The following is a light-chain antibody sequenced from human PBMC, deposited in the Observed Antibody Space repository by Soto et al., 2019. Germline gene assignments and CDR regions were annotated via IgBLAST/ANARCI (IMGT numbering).Light chain of an antibody. Sequence: EIVLTQSPDTLSLSPGERATLSCRASQTVNSRFLAWYQQKPGQAPRLLIYGASTRATGIPDRFSGTGSETEFTLSVSSLQSEDFAIYYCQQYYDWPLVTFGGGTKVDIK. V-gene: IGKV3D-15*01. CDR1: QTVNSRF. CDR3: QQYYDWPLVT. J-gene: IGKJ4*01. CDR2: GAS.